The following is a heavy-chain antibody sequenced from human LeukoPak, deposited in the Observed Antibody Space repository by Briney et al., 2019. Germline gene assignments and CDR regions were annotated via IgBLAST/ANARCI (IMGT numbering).Heavy chain of an antibody. CDR2: IYYSGST. J-gene: IGHJ3*02. CDR3: AGAYEPLDAFDI. Sequence: PSETLSLTCTVSGGSISSYYWSWIRQPPGKGLEWIGYIYYSGSTNYNPSLKSRVTISVDTSKNQFSLKLSSVTAADTAVYYCAGAYEPLDAFDIWGQGTMVTVSS. CDR1: GGSISSYY. V-gene: IGHV4-59*01. D-gene: IGHD3-16*01.